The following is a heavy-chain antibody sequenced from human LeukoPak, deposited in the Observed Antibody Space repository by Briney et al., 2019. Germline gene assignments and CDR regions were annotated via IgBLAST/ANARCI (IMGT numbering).Heavy chain of an antibody. Sequence: PSETLSLTRTVSGGSISSYYWSWIRQPPGKGLEWIGYIYYSGSTNYNPSLKSRVTISIDTSKNQFSLKLSSVTAADTAVYYCARQEDDYGDPNWFDPWGQGTLVTVSS. CDR2: IYYSGST. V-gene: IGHV4-59*08. CDR1: GGSISSYY. D-gene: IGHD4-17*01. CDR3: ARQEDDYGDPNWFDP. J-gene: IGHJ5*02.